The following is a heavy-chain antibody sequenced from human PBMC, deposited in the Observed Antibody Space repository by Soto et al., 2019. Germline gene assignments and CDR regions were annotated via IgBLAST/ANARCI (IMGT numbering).Heavy chain of an antibody. J-gene: IGHJ6*02. D-gene: IGHD2-2*01. V-gene: IGHV3-21*01. CDR3: ATADHCSSTSCYHGMDV. CDR2: ISSSSSYI. CDR1: GFTFSSYS. Sequence: GGSLRLSCAASGFTFSSYSMNWVRQAPGKGLEWVSSISSSSSYIYYADSVKGQFTISRDNAKNSLYLQMNSLRAEDTAVYYCATADHCSSTSCYHGMDVWGQGTTVTVSS.